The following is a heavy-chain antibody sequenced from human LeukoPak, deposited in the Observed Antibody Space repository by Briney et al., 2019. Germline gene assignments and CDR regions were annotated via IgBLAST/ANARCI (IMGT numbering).Heavy chain of an antibody. J-gene: IGHJ3*02. CDR1: GFTFSSYA. CDR2: ISGSGGST. Sequence: GGSLRLSCAASGFTFSSYAMSWVRQAPGKVLEWVSAISGSGGSTYYADSVKGRFTISRDNSKNTLYLQMNSLRAEDTGVYYCARDTPGYCSSTSCPLYAFDIWGQGTMVTVSS. D-gene: IGHD2-2*03. CDR3: ARDTPGYCSSTSCPLYAFDI. V-gene: IGHV3-23*01.